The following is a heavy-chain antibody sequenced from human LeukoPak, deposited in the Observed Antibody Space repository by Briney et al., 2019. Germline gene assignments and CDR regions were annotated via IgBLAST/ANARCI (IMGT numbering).Heavy chain of an antibody. CDR1: GFTFSSYA. V-gene: IGHV3-30-3*01. Sequence: GRSLRLSCAASGFTFSSYAMHWVRQAPGKGLEWVAVISYDGSNKYYADSVKGRFTISRDNSKNTLYLQMNSLRAEDTAVYYCARDDGVLRFPLVGVWGQGTTVTVSS. J-gene: IGHJ6*02. CDR3: ARDDGVLRFPLVGV. D-gene: IGHD3-3*01. CDR2: ISYDGSNK.